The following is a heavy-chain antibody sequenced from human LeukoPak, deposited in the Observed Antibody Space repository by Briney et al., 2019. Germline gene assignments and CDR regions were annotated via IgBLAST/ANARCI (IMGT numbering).Heavy chain of an antibody. Sequence: GGSLRLSCAASGFMFSYYDMDWVRQAPGKGLKWVGNISYDGSKRYYADSMEGRFTISRDNSKNTLYLQMNSLTAEDTAVYYCANLLDVLTGNDYWGQGTLVTVSP. CDR2: ISYDGSKR. D-gene: IGHD3-9*01. CDR3: ANLLDVLTGNDY. CDR1: GFMFSYYD. J-gene: IGHJ4*02. V-gene: IGHV3-30*02.